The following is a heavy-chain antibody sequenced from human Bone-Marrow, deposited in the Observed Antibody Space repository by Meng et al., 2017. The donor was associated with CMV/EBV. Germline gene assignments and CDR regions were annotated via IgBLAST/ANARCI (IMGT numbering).Heavy chain of an antibody. CDR1: GYTFTSFK. CDR2: IIPIFGTA. CDR3: ASAMVRGYYYYGMDV. J-gene: IGHJ6*02. D-gene: IGHD3-10*01. V-gene: IGHV1-69*05. Sequence: SVKVSCKASGYTFTSFKINWVRQAPGQGLEWMGGIIPIFGTANYAQKFQGRVTITTDESTSTAYMELSSLRSEDTAVYYCASAMVRGYYYYGMDVWGQGTTVTVYS.